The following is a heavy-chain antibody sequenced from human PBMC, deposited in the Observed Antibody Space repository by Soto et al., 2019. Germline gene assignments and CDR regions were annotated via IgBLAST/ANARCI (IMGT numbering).Heavy chain of an antibody. J-gene: IGHJ6*02. CDR2: IYHSGST. CDR1: GYSISSGYY. Sequence: PSETLSLTCAVSGYSISSGYYWGWIRQPPGKGLEWIGSIYHSGSTYYNPSLKSRVTISVDTSKNQFSLKLSSVTAADTAVYYCARGTRTDGDFRSGSYYYYYGMDVWGQGTTVTVSS. D-gene: IGHD3-3*01. V-gene: IGHV4-38-2*01. CDR3: ARGTRTDGDFRSGSYYYYYGMDV.